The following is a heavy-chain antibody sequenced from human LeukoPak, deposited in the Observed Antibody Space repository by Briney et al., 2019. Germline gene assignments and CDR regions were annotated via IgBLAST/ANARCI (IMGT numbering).Heavy chain of an antibody. Sequence: GGSLRLSCAASGFTFSSYAMSWVRQAPGKGLEWASAISGSGGSTYYADSVKGRFTISRDNSKNTLYLQMNSLRAEDTAVYYCAKGVVSQLLLYQNYFDYWGQGTLVTVSS. CDR1: GFTFSSYA. D-gene: IGHD2-2*02. J-gene: IGHJ4*02. CDR3: AKGVVSQLLLYQNYFDY. V-gene: IGHV3-23*01. CDR2: ISGSGGST.